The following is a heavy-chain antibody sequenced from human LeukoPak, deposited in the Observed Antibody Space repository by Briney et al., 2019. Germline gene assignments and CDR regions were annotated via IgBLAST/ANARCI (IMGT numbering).Heavy chain of an antibody. D-gene: IGHD4-23*01. CDR2: INSDGSST. CDR1: GFTFSSYW. V-gene: IGHV3-74*01. J-gene: IGHJ4*02. CDR3: ARDPPYGGNSEEADY. Sequence: GGSLRLSCAAPGFTFSSYWMHWVRQAPGKGLVWVSRINSDGSSTSYADSVKGRFTISRDNAKNTLYLQMNSLRAEDTAVYYCARDPPYGGNSEEADYWGQGTLVTVSS.